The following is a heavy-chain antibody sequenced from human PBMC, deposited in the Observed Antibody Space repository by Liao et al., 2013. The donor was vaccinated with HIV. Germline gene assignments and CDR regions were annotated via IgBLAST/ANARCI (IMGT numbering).Heavy chain of an antibody. Sequence: QVQLLESGPGLVKPSQTLSLTCTVSSGSISSGDYYWSWIRQPPGKGLEWIGYVYYSGSTYYNPSLKTRVTISVDTSKNQFSLRLSSVTAADTAVYYCARWPIVVVNSYYFDYWAREPWSPSPQ. CDR2: VYYSGST. CDR3: ARWPIVVVNSYYFDY. V-gene: IGHV4-30-4*08. J-gene: IGHJ4*02. CDR1: SGSISSGDYY. D-gene: IGHD3-22*01.